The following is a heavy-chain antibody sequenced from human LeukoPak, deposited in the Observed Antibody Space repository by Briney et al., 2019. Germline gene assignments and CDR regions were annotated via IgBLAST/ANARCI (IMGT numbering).Heavy chain of an antibody. CDR3: ANERGD. V-gene: IGHV4-59*01. Sequence: SETLSLTCTVSGDSMNNYYWSWTRQPPGKGLEWIGYIYYSGSTNYNPSLKSRVTISVDTSKNQFTLKLSSVTAADTAVYYCANERGDWGQGTLVTVSS. CDR1: GDSMNNYY. J-gene: IGHJ4*02. CDR2: IYYSGST. D-gene: IGHD1-1*01.